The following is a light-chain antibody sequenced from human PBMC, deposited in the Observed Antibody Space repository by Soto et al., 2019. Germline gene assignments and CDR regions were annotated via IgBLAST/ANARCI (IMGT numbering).Light chain of an antibody. V-gene: IGLV7-43*01. CDR1: TGPVTSDYY. CDR3: CSYTGASTYV. J-gene: IGLJ1*01. Sequence: QAVVTQEPSLTVSPGGTVTLTCASSTGPVTSDYYPNWFQQKPGQAPRALIYSTTKKHSWTPARFSGSLLGGKAALTLSGVQPEDEADYYCCSYTGASTYVFGTGTKLTVL. CDR2: STT.